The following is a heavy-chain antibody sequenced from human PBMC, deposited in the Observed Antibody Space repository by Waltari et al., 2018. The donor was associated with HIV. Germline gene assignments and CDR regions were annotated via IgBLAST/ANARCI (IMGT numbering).Heavy chain of an antibody. Sequence: QAQLVQSGAEVKKPGSSVKVSCKSSGGFFSTSGLNWLRQVPGQGLEWMGGIVPLLGTATYAQIFQGRVTITADEVTTTTHMELSSLTSEDTALYYCARLGGGNGDRYWHFDLWGRGTLVTVSS. V-gene: IGHV1-69*01. CDR2: IVPLLGTA. CDR3: ARLGGGNGDRYWHFDL. J-gene: IGHJ2*01. CDR1: GGFFSTSG. D-gene: IGHD2-21*01.